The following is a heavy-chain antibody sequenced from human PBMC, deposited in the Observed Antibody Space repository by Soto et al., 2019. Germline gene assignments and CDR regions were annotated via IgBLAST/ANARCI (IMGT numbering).Heavy chain of an antibody. CDR3: DHRPIVGAAR. V-gene: IGHV4-4*02. CDR2: IFHSGST. CDR1: GGSISNSNW. J-gene: IGHJ4*02. Sequence: QVQLQESGPGLVKPSGTLSLTCAVFGGSISNSNWWTWVRQPPGKGLDWIGEIFHSGSTNYNSSLMGRVTISVDKANNQLSLKLSSVTAADAAVYYCDHRPIVGAARWGKGTLVTVSP. D-gene: IGHD1-26*01.